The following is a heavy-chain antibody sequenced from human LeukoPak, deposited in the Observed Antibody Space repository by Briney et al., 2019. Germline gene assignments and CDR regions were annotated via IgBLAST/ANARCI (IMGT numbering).Heavy chain of an antibody. J-gene: IGHJ6*02. CDR3: ARDQGLTAPPPYGLDV. CDR1: GGTFSSYA. CDR2: IIPIFGTA. D-gene: IGHD5-18*01. V-gene: IGHV1-69*01. Sequence: SSVKVSCKASGGTFSSYAISWVRQAPGQGLEWMGGIIPIFGTANYAQKFQGRVTITADESTSTAYMELSSLRSEDTAVYYCARDQGLTAPPPYGLDVWGQGTTVIVSS.